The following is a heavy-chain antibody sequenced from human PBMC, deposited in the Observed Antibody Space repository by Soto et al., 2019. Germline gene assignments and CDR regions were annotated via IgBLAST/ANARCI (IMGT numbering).Heavy chain of an antibody. CDR1: GFTFSNYA. D-gene: IGHD2-21*02. J-gene: IGHJ3*02. CDR2: ISTNVGST. Sequence: GGSLRLSCAASGFTFSNYAMHWVRQAPGKGLEYVSAISTNVGSTYYADYVKGRFTISRDNSKNTLYLQMGSLRAEDMAVYYCARSSGGDLLIAFDIWGQGTMVTVSS. V-gene: IGHV3-64*02. CDR3: ARSSGGDLLIAFDI.